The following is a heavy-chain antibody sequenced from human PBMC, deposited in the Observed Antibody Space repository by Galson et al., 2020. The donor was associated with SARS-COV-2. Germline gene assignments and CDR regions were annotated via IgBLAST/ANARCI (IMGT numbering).Heavy chain of an antibody. D-gene: IGHD6-13*01. CDR1: GGSISSSSYY. V-gene: IGHV4-39*01. CDR3: ARQTTYSSSWYGNWFDP. Sequence: ASETLSLTCTVSGGSISSSSYYWGWIRQPPGKGLEWIGSIYYSGSTYYNPSLKSRVTISVDTSKNQFSLKLSSVTAADTAVYYCARQTTYSSSWYGNWFDPWGQGTLVTVSS. CDR2: IYYSGST. J-gene: IGHJ5*02.